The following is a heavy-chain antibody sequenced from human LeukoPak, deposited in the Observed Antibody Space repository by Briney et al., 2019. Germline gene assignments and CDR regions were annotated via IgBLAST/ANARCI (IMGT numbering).Heavy chain of an antibody. J-gene: IGHJ4*02. D-gene: IGHD3-3*01. V-gene: IGHV4-34*01. CDR1: GVSFSGYY. CDR3: ARLARDFWSGYYYFEY. CDR2: INHSGST. Sequence: PSETLSLTCAVYGVSFSGYYWSWLRQPPGKGLEWIGEINHSGSTNYNPSLKSRVTISLDTSKNQFSLKLSSVLAADTAVYYYARLARDFWSGYYYFEYWGQGTLVTVSS.